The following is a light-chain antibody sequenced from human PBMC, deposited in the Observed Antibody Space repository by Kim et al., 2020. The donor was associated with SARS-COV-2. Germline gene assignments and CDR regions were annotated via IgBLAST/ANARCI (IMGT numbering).Light chain of an antibody. V-gene: IGLV2-14*01. J-gene: IGLJ1*01. CDR3: SSYTSSSTYV. CDR2: DVS. Sequence: QSALTQPASVSGSPGQSITISCTGTSSDVGGYNYVSWYQQHPGKAPKLMIYDVSKRPSGVSNRFSGSKSGNTASLTISGLQAEDEADYYWSSYTSSSTYVFGTGTKVTV. CDR1: SSDVGGYNY.